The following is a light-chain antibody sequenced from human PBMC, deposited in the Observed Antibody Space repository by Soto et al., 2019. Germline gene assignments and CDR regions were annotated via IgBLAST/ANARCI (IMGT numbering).Light chain of an antibody. V-gene: IGKV3-15*01. CDR3: QQYNTWVRGT. Sequence: EVVVTQSPATLSVSPGERVTLSCRASQSVDSDVAWFQHKPGQAPRLLIYGASTSAAGIPGRFSGSGYETDFTITISSLESEDSATYFCQQYNTWVRGTFGQGTKLEIK. CDR1: QSVDSD. J-gene: IGKJ2*01. CDR2: GAS.